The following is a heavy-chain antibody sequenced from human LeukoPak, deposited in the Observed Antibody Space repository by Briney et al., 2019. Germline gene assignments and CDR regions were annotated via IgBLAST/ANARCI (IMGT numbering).Heavy chain of an antibody. CDR2: INHSGST. Sequence: KPSETLSLTCAVHGGSFGGYYWSWIRQPPGKWLEWIGEINHSGSTNYNPSLKSRVTISVDTSKNQFSLKLSSVTAADTAVYYCATGHMMAAAGRLFVYYGLDVWGQGTTVTVSS. D-gene: IGHD6-13*01. CDR1: GGSFGGYY. V-gene: IGHV4-34*01. CDR3: ATGHMMAAAGRLFVYYGLDV. J-gene: IGHJ6*02.